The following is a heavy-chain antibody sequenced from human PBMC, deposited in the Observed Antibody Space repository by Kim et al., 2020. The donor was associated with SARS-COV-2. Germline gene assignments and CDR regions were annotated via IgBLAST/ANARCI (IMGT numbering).Heavy chain of an antibody. Sequence: GGSLRLSCTASGFTFGDYAMSWVRQAPGKGLEWVGFIRSKAYGGTTEYTASVKGRFTISRDDSKSIAYLQMNSLKTEDTAVYYCTRAGELRVGVDPGDYWGQGTLVTVSS. D-gene: IGHD1-26*01. J-gene: IGHJ4*02. CDR2: IRSKAYGGTT. V-gene: IGHV3-49*04. CDR3: TRAGELRVGVDPGDY. CDR1: GFTFGDYA.